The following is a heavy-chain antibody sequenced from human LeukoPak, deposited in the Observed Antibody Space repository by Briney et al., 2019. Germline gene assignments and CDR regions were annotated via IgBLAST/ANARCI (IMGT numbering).Heavy chain of an antibody. CDR2: VYPDDSDT. Sequence: GESLEISCKGSGYRFSNYWIGWVRQMPGKGLEWMGIVYPDDSDTRYSPSFQGQVTISADKSISTAYLQWSSLKASDTAMYYCAIGGDSTTSCYRCFNFWGQGTLVTVSS. CDR1: GYRFSNYW. CDR3: AIGGDSTTSCYRCFNF. J-gene: IGHJ4*02. V-gene: IGHV5-51*01. D-gene: IGHD2-2*02.